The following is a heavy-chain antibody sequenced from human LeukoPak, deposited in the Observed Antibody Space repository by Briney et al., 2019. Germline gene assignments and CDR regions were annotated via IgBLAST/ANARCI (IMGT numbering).Heavy chain of an antibody. D-gene: IGHD2-21*01. CDR2: IYHSGST. CDR3: AKAPVTSCRGAYCYPFDY. J-gene: IGHJ4*02. Sequence: SETLSLTCTVSGGSISSYYWSWIRQPPGKGLEWIGSIYHSGSTYYNPSLKSRVAISLNTSKNQFSLKLSSVTAADTAVYYCAKAPVTSCRGAYCYPFDYWGQGTLVTVSS. V-gene: IGHV4-59*04. CDR1: GGSISSYY.